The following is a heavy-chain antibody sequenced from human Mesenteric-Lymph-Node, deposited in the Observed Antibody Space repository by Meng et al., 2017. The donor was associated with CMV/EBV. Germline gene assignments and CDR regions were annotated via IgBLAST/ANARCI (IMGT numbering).Heavy chain of an antibody. CDR2: INEHGSDK. V-gene: IGHV3-7*01. Sequence: GESLKISCAASGLTFSSYWMSWVRQAPEKGLEWVANINEHGSDKYYVDSVKGRFTISRDNAKNSLYLQMNSLRAEDTAVYYCARDPHFGALDSWGQGTLVTVSS. CDR3: ARDPHFGALDS. J-gene: IGHJ4*02. CDR1: GLTFSSYW. D-gene: IGHD3-10*01.